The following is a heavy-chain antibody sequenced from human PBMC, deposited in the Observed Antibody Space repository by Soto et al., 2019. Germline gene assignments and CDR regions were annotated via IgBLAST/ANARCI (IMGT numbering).Heavy chain of an antibody. V-gene: IGHV4-4*07. J-gene: IGHJ4*02. D-gene: IGHD2-21*02. CDR3: ARAREASLLRVPSSY. Sequence: SETLSLTCTVSGGSITDYSWVWIRQPAGKGLEWIGRIFSSGSTNYNPSLKGRITMSLDTSKNQFSLKLNSATATDTAIYYCARAREASLLRVPSSYWGQGALVTVSS. CDR1: GGSITDYS. CDR2: IFSSGST.